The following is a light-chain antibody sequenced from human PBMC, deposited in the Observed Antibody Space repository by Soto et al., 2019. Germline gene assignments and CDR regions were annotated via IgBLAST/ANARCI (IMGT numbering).Light chain of an antibody. CDR1: QDISGY. CDR3: QKFNTAPLT. Sequence: DIQMTQSPSSLSASVGDRVTITCRASQDISGYLAWYQQKPVKVPKLLIYSASTLQSGVPSRFSGSGSGTDFTLTISSLQPEDVATYYCQKFNTAPLTFGQGTRLEIK. CDR2: SAS. J-gene: IGKJ5*01. V-gene: IGKV1-27*01.